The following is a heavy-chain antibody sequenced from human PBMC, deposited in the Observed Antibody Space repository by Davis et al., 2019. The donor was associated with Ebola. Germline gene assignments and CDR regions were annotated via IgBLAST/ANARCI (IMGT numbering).Heavy chain of an antibody. CDR1: GDSVSSNSAA. J-gene: IGHJ6*03. D-gene: IGHD2-2*01. V-gene: IGHV6-1*01. CDR2: TYYRSKWYN. Sequence: SQTLSLTCAISGDSVSSNSAAWNWIRQSPSRGLEWLGRTYYRSKWYNDYAVSVKSRITINPDTSKNQFSLQLNSVTPEDTAVYYCARGDIVVVPAATYYYYYYMDVWGKGTTVTVSS. CDR3: ARGDIVVVPAATYYYYYYMDV.